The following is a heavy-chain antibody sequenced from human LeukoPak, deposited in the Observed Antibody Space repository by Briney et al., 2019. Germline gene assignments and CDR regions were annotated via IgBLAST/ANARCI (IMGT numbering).Heavy chain of an antibody. V-gene: IGHV3-30*02. CDR2: VRYDGIIK. CDR3: AIDLTTEHYYSNYSMDV. CDR1: GFSFSHCG. Sequence: GASLILSCGASGFSFSHCGMHWVRQAPGKGLEWVAFVRYDGIIKYYADSVKRRVSISSNNSRNTLSVQMSSVRAYSTVLYYCAIDLTTEHYYSNYSMDVWGKGTTVTVSS. D-gene: IGHD3-9*01. J-gene: IGHJ6*03.